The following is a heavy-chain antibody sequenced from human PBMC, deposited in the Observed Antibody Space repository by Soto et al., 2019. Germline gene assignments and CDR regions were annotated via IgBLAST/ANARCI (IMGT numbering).Heavy chain of an antibody. CDR2: IIPIFGTA. CDR1: GGTFSSYA. V-gene: IGHV1-69*12. D-gene: IGHD4-17*01. J-gene: IGHJ2*01. Sequence: QVQLVQSGAEVKKPGSSVKVSCKASGGTFSSYAISWVRQAPGQGLEWMGGIIPIFGTANYAQKFQGRVQITAAESTSTAYMELSSLRSEDTAVYYCARGPTDYGGNSEWYFDLWGRGTLVTVSS. CDR3: ARGPTDYGGNSEWYFDL.